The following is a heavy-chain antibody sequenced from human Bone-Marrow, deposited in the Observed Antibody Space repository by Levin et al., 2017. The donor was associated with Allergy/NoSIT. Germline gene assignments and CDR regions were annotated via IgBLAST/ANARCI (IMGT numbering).Heavy chain of an antibody. CDR3: AKGPFYYDSSGSVGAYFDY. J-gene: IGHJ4*02. V-gene: IGHV3-30*18. Sequence: GGSLRLSCAASGFTFSSYGMHWVRQAPGKGLEWVAVISYDGSNKYYADSVKGRFTISRDNSKNTLYLQMNSLRAEDTAVYYCAKGPFYYDSSGSVGAYFDYWGQGTLVTVSS. CDR2: ISYDGSNK. D-gene: IGHD3-22*01. CDR1: GFTFSSYG.